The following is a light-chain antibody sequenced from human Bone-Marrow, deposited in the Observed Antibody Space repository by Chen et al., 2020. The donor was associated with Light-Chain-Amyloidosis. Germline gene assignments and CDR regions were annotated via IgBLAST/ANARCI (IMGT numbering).Light chain of an antibody. J-gene: IGLJ2*01. CDR3: SSYTSTSTLVV. CDR1: SSDAGGYNY. CDR2: EVI. Sequence: QSALTQPAAVYGSPGQSITISCTATSSDAGGYNYVSWYQHHPGKAPKLIIYEVITRPSGVSNRFSASKSGNTASLTISGLQAEDEAEYYCSSYTSTSTLVVFGGGTKLTVL. V-gene: IGLV2-14*01.